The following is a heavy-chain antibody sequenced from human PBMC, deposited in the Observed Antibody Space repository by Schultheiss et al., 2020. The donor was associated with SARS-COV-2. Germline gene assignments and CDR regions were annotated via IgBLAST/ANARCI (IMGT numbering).Heavy chain of an antibody. V-gene: IGHV3-49*04. D-gene: IGHD5-12*01. Sequence: GGSLRLSCAASGFTFSSYSMNWVRQAPGKGLEWVGFIRSKAHGGAIEYAASVRGRFTISRDDSKSIAYLQMNSLRPEDTAVYYCTRGGGYDFYFDYWGQGTLVTVSS. J-gene: IGHJ4*02. CDR2: IRSKAHGGAI. CDR1: GFTFSSYS. CDR3: TRGGGYDFYFDY.